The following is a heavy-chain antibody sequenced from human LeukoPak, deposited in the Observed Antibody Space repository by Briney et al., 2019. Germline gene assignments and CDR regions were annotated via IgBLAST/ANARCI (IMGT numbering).Heavy chain of an antibody. CDR1: GYSFTSYW. V-gene: IGHV5-10-1*01. Sequence: GESLKISCKGSGYSFTSYWISWVRQMPGKDLEWLGRIDPSDSYTNYSPSFQGHVTISADKSISTAYLQWNSLKASDTAMYYCATGATWTFDYWGQGTLVTVSS. J-gene: IGHJ4*02. CDR2: IDPSDSYT. D-gene: IGHD1-1*01. CDR3: ATGATWTFDY.